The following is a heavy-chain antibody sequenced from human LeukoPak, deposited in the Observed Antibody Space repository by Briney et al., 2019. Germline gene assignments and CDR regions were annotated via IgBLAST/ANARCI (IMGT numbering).Heavy chain of an antibody. D-gene: IGHD3-10*01. CDR2: IRYDGSNK. J-gene: IGHJ6*02. Sequence: PGGSLRLSCAASGFTFSSYGMHWVRQAPGKGLEWVAFIRYDGSNKYYADSVKGRFTISRDNSKNTLYLQMNSLRAEDTAVYYCARDYGGSGSPMGMDVWGQGTTVTVSS. V-gene: IGHV3-30*02. CDR1: GFTFSSYG. CDR3: ARDYGGSGSPMGMDV.